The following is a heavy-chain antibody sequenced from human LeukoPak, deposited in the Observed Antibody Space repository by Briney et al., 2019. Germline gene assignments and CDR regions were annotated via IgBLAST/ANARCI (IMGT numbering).Heavy chain of an antibody. J-gene: IGHJ4*02. CDR1: GGSISSSSYY. CDR2: IYYSGST. V-gene: IGHV4-39*07. D-gene: IGHD2-2*01. CDR3: AREVVPAATGPYFDY. Sequence: SETLSLTCTVSGGSISSSSYYWGWIRQPPGKGLEWIGSIYYSGSTNYNPSLKSRVTISVDTSKNQFSLKLSSVTAADTAVYYCAREVVPAATGPYFDYWGQGTLVTVSS.